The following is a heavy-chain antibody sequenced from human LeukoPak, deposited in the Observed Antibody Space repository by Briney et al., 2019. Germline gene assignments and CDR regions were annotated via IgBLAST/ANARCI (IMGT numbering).Heavy chain of an antibody. V-gene: IGHV3-53*01. CDR1: GFTVSSNY. CDR2: IYSGGST. Sequence: GGSLRLSCAASGFTVSSNYMSWVRQAPGKGLEWVSVIYSGGSTYYADSVKGRFTISRDNAKDTLYLQMNSLRAEDTAVYYGAGYRGYDFSDYWGQGTLVTVSS. J-gene: IGHJ4*02. CDR3: AGYRGYDFSDY. D-gene: IGHD5-12*01.